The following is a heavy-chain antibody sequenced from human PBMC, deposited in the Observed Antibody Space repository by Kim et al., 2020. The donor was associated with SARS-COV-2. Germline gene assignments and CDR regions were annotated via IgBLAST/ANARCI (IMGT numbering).Heavy chain of an antibody. CDR2: IYYSGST. V-gene: IGHV4-61*01. Sequence: SETLSLTCTVSGGSVSSGSYYWSWIRQPPGKGLDWIGYIYYSGSTNYNPSLKSRVTISLDTSKNQFSLKLSSVTAADTAVYFCARGDLCDYKNWFDPWGQGTLVTVSS. J-gene: IGHJ5*02. CDR3: ARGDLCDYKNWFDP. CDR1: GGSVSSGSYY. D-gene: IGHD4-17*01.